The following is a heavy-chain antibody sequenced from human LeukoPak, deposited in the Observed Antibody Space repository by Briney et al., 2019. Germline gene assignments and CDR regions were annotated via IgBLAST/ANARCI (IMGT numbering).Heavy chain of an antibody. Sequence: GGSLRLSCSASGFTFSSYGMHWVRQAPGRGLEWVAAIWYGGINKYYADSVKGRFTISRDTSKSTLYLQMTSLRAEDTAVYYCARDAPAFGFYSVSLGYWGQGTLATASS. D-gene: IGHD5/OR15-5a*01. CDR3: ARDAPAFGFYSVSLGY. J-gene: IGHJ4*02. V-gene: IGHV3-33*01. CDR2: IWYGGINK. CDR1: GFTFSSYG.